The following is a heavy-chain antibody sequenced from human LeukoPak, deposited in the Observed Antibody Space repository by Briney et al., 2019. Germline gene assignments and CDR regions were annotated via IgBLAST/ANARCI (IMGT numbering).Heavy chain of an antibody. Sequence: GSLRLSCTASGFTFGDYAMSWFRQGPGKGLECVSVISNDGDTYYADSVKGRFTISRDTSKNTVSLQMNSLRAEDTAVYYCAGDKTTGGWYEFDYWGQGTLVTVSS. CDR2: ISNDGDT. D-gene: IGHD6-19*01. CDR3: AGDKTTGGWYEFDY. J-gene: IGHJ4*02. V-gene: IGHV3-53*01. CDR1: GFTFGDYA.